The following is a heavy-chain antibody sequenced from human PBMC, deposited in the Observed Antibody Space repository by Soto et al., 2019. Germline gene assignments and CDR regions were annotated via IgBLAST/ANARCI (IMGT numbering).Heavy chain of an antibody. CDR3: ARDPGPGYYDILTGYYHGMDV. J-gene: IGHJ6*02. CDR1: GGSISSGGYY. CDR2: IYYSGST. V-gene: IGHV4-31*03. D-gene: IGHD3-9*01. Sequence: SETLSLTCTVSGGSISSGGYYWSWIRQHPGKGLEWIGYIYYSGSTYYNPSLKSRVTISVDTSKNQFSLKLSSVTAADTAVYYCARDPGPGYYDILTGYYHGMDVWGQGTTVTVSS.